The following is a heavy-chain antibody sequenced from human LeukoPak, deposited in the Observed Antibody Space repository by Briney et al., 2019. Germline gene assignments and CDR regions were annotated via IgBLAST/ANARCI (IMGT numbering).Heavy chain of an antibody. CDR3: ARASMEVKMATPADC. D-gene: IGHD5-24*01. J-gene: IGHJ4*02. V-gene: IGHV3-30-3*01. CDR2: ISYDGSNK. CDR1: GFTFSSYA. Sequence: PGGSLRLSCAASGFTFSSYAMHWVRQAPGKGLEWVAVISYDGSNKYYADSVKGRFTISRDNSKNTLYLQMNSLRAEDTAVYYCARASMEVKMATPADCWGQGTLVTVSS.